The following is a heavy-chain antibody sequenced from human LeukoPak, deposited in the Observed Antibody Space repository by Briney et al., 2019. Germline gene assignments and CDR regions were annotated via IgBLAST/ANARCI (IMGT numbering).Heavy chain of an antibody. V-gene: IGHV3-21*01. CDR2: ISSSSSYI. D-gene: IGHD3-9*01. J-gene: IGHJ3*02. Sequence: PGGSLRLSCAASGFTFSSYSMNWVRQAPGKGLEWVSSISSSSSYIYYADSVKGRFTISRDNAKNSLYLQMNSLRAEDTAVYYCARDGSHHYDILPDAFDIWGQGTMVTVSS. CDR3: ARDGSHHYDILPDAFDI. CDR1: GFTFSSYS.